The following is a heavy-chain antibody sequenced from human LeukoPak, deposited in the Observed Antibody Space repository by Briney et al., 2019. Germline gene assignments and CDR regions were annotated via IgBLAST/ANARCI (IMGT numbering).Heavy chain of an antibody. Sequence: GGSLRLSCAASGFTFSSYAMSWVRQAPGKGLEWVSAISGSGGSTYYADSVKGRFTISRDNSKNTLYLQMNSLRAEGTAVYYCAKDLGYCSSTSCYGYWGQGTLVTVSS. CDR2: ISGSGGST. V-gene: IGHV3-23*01. CDR1: GFTFSSYA. D-gene: IGHD2-2*01. J-gene: IGHJ4*02. CDR3: AKDLGYCSSTSCYGY.